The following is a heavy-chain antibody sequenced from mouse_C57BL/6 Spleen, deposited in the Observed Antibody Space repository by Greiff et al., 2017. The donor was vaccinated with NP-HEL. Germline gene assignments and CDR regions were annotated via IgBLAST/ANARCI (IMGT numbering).Heavy chain of an antibody. D-gene: IGHD2-3*01. J-gene: IGHJ3*01. CDR3: ASESRDCYFAY. CDR2: IWGVGST. CDR1: GFSLTSYG. V-gene: IGHV2-6*01. Sequence: QVQLQQSGPGLVAPSQSLSITCTVSGFSLTSYGVDWVRQSPGKGLEWLGVIWGVGSTHYNSALKSRLSISKDNSKSQVFVKMNSLQTDDTAMYYCASESRDCYFAYWGQGTLVTVSA.